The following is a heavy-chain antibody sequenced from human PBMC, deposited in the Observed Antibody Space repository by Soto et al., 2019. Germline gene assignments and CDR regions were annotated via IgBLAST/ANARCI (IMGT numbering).Heavy chain of an antibody. V-gene: IGHV3-73*01. Sequence: PGGSLRLSCAASGVTFSGSAMHWVRQASGKGLEWVGRIRSKANSYATAYAASVKGRFTISRDDSKNTAYLQMNSLKTEDTAVYSCTRYHDYGDSLSSGGFDYWGQGTLVTVSS. CDR1: GVTFSGSA. CDR2: IRSKANSYAT. D-gene: IGHD4-17*01. CDR3: TRYHDYGDSLSSGGFDY. J-gene: IGHJ4*02.